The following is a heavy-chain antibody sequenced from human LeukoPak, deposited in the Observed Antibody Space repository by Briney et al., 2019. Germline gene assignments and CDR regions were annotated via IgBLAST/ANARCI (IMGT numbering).Heavy chain of an antibody. D-gene: IGHD6-13*01. CDR1: GGSISGYY. CDR2: IYYSGST. CDR3: ARGGSTWLAFDY. Sequence: SETLSLTCTVSGGSISGYYWNWIRQPPGEGLEWIGYIYYSGSTNYNPSLKSRVTILVGTSKNQFSLKLSSVTAADTAVYYCARGGSTWLAFDYWGQGTLVTVSS. V-gene: IGHV4-59*01. J-gene: IGHJ4*02.